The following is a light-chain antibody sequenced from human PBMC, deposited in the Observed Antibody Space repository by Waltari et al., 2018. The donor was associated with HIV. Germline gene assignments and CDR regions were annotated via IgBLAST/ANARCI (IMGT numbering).Light chain of an antibody. CDR3: QQRTNWPPWS. CDR1: ESISRY. J-gene: IGKJ1*01. V-gene: IGKV3-11*01. Sequence: EIVLTQSPATLSLSLGERATLPCRASESISRYLAWYQQKTGQAPRLLISDASNSATGIPARFSGSESETDFTLTISYLEPEDFAVYYCQQRTNWPPWSFGQGTKVEIK. CDR2: DAS.